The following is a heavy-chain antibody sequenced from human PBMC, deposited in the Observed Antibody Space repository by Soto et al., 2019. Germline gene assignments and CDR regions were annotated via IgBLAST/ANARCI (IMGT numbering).Heavy chain of an antibody. D-gene: IGHD2-2*01. CDR1: GGTFSSYA. Sequence: GASVKVSCKASGGTFSSYAMHWVRQAPGQRLEWMGWINAGNGNTKYSQKFQGRVTITRDTSASTAYMELSSLRSEDTAVYYCARDLGYCSSTSCYQYWGQGTLVTVSS. CDR3: ARDLGYCSSTSCYQY. V-gene: IGHV1-3*01. J-gene: IGHJ4*02. CDR2: INAGNGNT.